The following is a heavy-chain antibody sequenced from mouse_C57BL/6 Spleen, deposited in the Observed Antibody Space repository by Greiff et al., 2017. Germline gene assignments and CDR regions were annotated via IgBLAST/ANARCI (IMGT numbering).Heavy chain of an antibody. CDR1: GFSLTSYG. CDR2: IWSGGST. Sequence: QVQLKESGPGLVQPSQSLSITCTVSGFSLTSYGVHWVRQSPGKGLEWLGVIWSGGSTDYNAAFISRLSISKDNSKSQVFFKMNSLQAYDTAIYYCARCDWSWYFDVWGTGTTVTVSS. J-gene: IGHJ1*03. D-gene: IGHD2-4*01. V-gene: IGHV2-2*01. CDR3: ARCDWSWYFDV.